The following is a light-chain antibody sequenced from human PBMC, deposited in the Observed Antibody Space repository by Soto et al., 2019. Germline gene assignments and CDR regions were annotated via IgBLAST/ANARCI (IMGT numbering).Light chain of an antibody. CDR2: AAS. CDR1: QSINIY. CDR3: QQYYSYLWT. V-gene: IGKV1-39*01. J-gene: IGKJ1*01. Sequence: IQLTQSPSSLSASVGDRVTVTCRASQSINIYLNWYQQKPGKAPTLLIYAASSLQSGVPSRFSGGGSRTDFTLTISCLQSEDFATYYCQQYYSYLWTFGQGTKVEIK.